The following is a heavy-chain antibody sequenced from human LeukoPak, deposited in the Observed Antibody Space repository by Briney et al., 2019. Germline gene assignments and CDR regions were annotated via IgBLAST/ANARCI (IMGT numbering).Heavy chain of an antibody. J-gene: IGHJ4*02. CDR2: FYYSGST. CDR3: ATNVGDPRYFDY. V-gene: IGHV4-61*01. Sequence: SETLSLTCTVPGGSVSSGSYYWSWIRQPPGKGLEWIGYFYYSGSTNYNPSLKSRVTISVDTSKNQFSLKLSSVTAADTAVYYCATNVGDPRYFDYWGQGTLVTVSS. D-gene: IGHD3-10*01. CDR1: GGSVSSGSYY.